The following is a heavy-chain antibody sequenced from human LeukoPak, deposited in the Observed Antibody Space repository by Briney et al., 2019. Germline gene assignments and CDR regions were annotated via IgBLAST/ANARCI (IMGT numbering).Heavy chain of an antibody. CDR3: AKSDHNGSGSGYYYMDV. V-gene: IGHV3-30*02. D-gene: IGHD3-10*01. J-gene: IGHJ6*03. CDR1: ILTFSNYG. Sequence: PGGSLRLSCAASILTFSNYGMHWVRQAPGKGLEWVALIQDDGSSKYYADSVKGRFTMSRDNSKNTPYLQMISLRAEDTAVCYRAKSDHNGSGSGYYYMDVWGKGTTVTVSS. CDR2: IQDDGSSK.